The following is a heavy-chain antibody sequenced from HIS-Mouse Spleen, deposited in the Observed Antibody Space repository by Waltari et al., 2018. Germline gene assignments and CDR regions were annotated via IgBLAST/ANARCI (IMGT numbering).Heavy chain of an antibody. J-gene: IGHJ3*02. CDR1: GFTFSSYA. CDR2: IGGSGGST. CDR3: AKDQSSSHDAFDI. V-gene: IGHV3-23*01. Sequence: EVQLLESGGGLVQPGGSLRLSCAASGFTFSSYAMSWVRQAPGKGLEWVSAIGGSGGSTYYADSVKGRFTISRDNSKNTLYLQMNSLRAEDTAVYYCAKDQSSSHDAFDIWGQGTMVTVSS.